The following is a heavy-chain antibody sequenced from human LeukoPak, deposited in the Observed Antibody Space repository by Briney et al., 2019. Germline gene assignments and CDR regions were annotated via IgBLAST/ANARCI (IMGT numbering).Heavy chain of an antibody. CDR3: VKGGLGIFRYFDL. Sequence: GGSLRLSCSASGFTFSSYAMDWVRQAPGKGLEYVSAISSNGGDTYYADSVKGRFTISRDNSKNTLYLQMSSLRAEDTPVYYCVKGGLGIFRYFDLWGRGTLVTVSS. V-gene: IGHV3-64D*06. CDR2: ISSNGGDT. D-gene: IGHD7-27*01. J-gene: IGHJ2*01. CDR1: GFTFSSYA.